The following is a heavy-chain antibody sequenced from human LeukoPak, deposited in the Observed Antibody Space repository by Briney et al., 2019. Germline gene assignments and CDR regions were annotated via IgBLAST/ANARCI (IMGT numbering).Heavy chain of an antibody. J-gene: IGHJ4*02. V-gene: IGHV4-39*01. CDR2: IYYSGTP. Sequence: NPAETLTLTCTASGGTFSNNNYYWAWIPQPQGKERECIGSIYYSGTPSYNPYPMSRVTISVDTSKNQFSLRLRSVTAADTAVYYCATWRTAKTGFDYWGQGALVTVSS. CDR1: GGTFSNNNYY. D-gene: IGHD1-1*01. CDR3: ATWRTAKTGFDY.